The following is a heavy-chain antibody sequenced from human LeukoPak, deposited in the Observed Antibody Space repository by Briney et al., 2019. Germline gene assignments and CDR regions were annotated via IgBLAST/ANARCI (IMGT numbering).Heavy chain of an antibody. J-gene: IGHJ4*02. CDR3: VVRGVPAAGRDY. CDR1: GFTFSSYW. Sequence: QPGGSLRLSCAASGFTFSSYWMHWVRQAPGKGLVWVSRINSDGSSTSYADSVKGRFTISRDNAKNTLYLQMNSLRAEDTAVYYCVVRGVPAAGRDYWGQGTLVTVSS. CDR2: INSDGSST. V-gene: IGHV3-74*01. D-gene: IGHD2-2*01.